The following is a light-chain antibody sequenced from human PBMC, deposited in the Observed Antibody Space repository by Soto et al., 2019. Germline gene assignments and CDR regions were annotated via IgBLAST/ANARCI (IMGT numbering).Light chain of an antibody. CDR3: TSWTTSTTMI. J-gene: IGLJ2*01. Sequence: QSALTQPASMSGSPGQSITISCTGTSSDIGAYNFVSWYQQHPGKAPKLMLYDLNIRPSGVSNRFSGSKSGNTASLTISGLEAEDEADYYCTSWTTSTTMIFGGGTEVTVL. CDR1: SSDIGAYNF. CDR2: DLN. V-gene: IGLV2-14*03.